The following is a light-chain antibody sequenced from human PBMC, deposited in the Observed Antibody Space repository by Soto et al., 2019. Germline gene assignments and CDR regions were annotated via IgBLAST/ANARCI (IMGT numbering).Light chain of an antibody. V-gene: IGKV1-27*01. CDR2: AAS. J-gene: IGKJ5*01. CDR1: QGVSNY. Sequence: DIQMTQSPASLSASVGDRVTITCRASQGVSNYLAWYQQKPGKVPTLLIYAASTLQSGVPSRFSGSGSGTDFTLTISSLEPEDFAVYYCQQRSNWITFGQGTRLEIK. CDR3: QQRSNWIT.